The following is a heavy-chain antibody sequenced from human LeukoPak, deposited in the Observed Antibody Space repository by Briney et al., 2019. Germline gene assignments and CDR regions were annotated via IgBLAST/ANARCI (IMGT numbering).Heavy chain of an antibody. D-gene: IGHD5-18*01. CDR1: GYSFTSYW. J-gene: IGHJ3*02. CDR3: ATTSSLTWIQLGLFDI. Sequence: GESLKISCKGSGYSFTSYWIGWVRQMPGKGLEWMGIIYPGDSDTRYSPSFQGQVTISADKSISTAYLQWSSLKASDTAMYYCATTSSLTWIQLGLFDIWGQGTMVTVPS. CDR2: IYPGDSDT. V-gene: IGHV5-51*01.